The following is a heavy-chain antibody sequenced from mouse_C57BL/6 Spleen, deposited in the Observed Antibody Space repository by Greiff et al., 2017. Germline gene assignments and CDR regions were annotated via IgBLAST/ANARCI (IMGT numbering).Heavy chain of an antibody. CDR3: VIYYYGGYAMDY. Sequence: EVHLVESGAELVKPGASVKLSCTASGFNIKDYYMHWVKQRTEQGLEWIGRIDPEDGETKYAPKFQGKATITADTSSNTAYLQLSSLTSEDTAVYYCVIYYYGGYAMDYWGQGTSVTVSA. J-gene: IGHJ4*01. D-gene: IGHD1-1*01. CDR2: IDPEDGET. V-gene: IGHV14-2*01. CDR1: GFNIKDYY.